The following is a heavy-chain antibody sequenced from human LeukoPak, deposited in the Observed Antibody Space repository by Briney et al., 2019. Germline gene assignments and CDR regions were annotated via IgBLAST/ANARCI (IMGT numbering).Heavy chain of an antibody. J-gene: IGHJ4*02. CDR2: IYSGGST. Sequence: GGTLRLSCAASGFSFSEFHMTWVRQAPGKGLEWVSVIYSGGSTYYADSVKGRFTISRDNSKNTLYLQMNSLRAEDTAVYYCARGHNYYDSSGYYQEAVYFDYWGQGTLVTVSS. CDR3: ARGHNYYDSSGYYQEAVYFDY. CDR1: GFSFSEFH. D-gene: IGHD3-22*01. V-gene: IGHV3-53*01.